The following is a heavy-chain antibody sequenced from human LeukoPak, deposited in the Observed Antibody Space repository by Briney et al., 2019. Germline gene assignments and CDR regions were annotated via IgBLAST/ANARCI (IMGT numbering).Heavy chain of an antibody. CDR3: ARGYSSSWLGYFDY. D-gene: IGHD6-13*01. V-gene: IGHV3-30*03. Sequence: AGSLRLSCAASGFTFSSCWMTWVRQAPGKGLEWVAVVSSDGSNRYYEDSVKGRFTISRDTSKNMVYLQMNSLGAEDTAVYYCARGYSSSWLGYFDYWGQGALVTVSS. CDR2: VSSDGSNR. CDR1: GFTFSSCW. J-gene: IGHJ4*02.